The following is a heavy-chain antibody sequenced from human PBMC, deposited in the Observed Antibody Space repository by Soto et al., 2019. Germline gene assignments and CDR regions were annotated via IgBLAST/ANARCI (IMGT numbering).Heavy chain of an antibody. Sequence: QAGGSLRLSCAASGFTFSSYGMHWVRQAPGKGLEWVAVISYDGSNKYYADSVKGRFTISRDNSKNTLYLQMNSLRAEDTAVYYCAKFGSPTVVAALGIDYYYGMDVWGQGTTVTVSS. D-gene: IGHD2-15*01. CDR2: ISYDGSNK. CDR1: GFTFSSYG. V-gene: IGHV3-30*18. J-gene: IGHJ6*02. CDR3: AKFGSPTVVAALGIDYYYGMDV.